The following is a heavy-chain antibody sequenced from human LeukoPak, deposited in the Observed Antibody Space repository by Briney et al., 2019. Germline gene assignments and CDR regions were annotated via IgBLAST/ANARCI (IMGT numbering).Heavy chain of an antibody. CDR1: GYMFTGYY. V-gene: IGHV1-2*02. CDR2: INPNSGGT. Sequence: ASVKVSCKASGYMFTGYYMHWVRQAPGQGLEWMGWINPNSGGTNYAQKFEGRVTMTRDTSISTAYMELSSLRSDDTAVYYCARGYCSGDCFTLFDYWGQGTLVTVSS. CDR3: ARGYCSGDCFTLFDY. D-gene: IGHD2-21*02. J-gene: IGHJ4*02.